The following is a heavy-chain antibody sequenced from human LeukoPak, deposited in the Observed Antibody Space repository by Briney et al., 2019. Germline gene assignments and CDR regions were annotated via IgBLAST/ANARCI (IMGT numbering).Heavy chain of an antibody. CDR3: ARGGVPATGSRGDWFDP. V-gene: IGHV4-34*01. CDR2: INHSGST. D-gene: IGHD6-13*01. CDR1: GGSFSGYY. J-gene: IGHJ5*02. Sequence: SETLSLTCAVYGGSFSGYYWSWIRQPPGKGLEWIGEINHSGSTNYNPSLTSRVTISVDTSKNQFSLKLSSVTAADTAVYYCARGGVPATGSRGDWFDPWGQGTLVTVSS.